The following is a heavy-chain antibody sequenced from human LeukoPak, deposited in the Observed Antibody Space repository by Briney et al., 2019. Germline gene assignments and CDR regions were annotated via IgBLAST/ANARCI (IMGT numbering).Heavy chain of an antibody. D-gene: IGHD2-2*01. CDR3: AGFEVGYCSSTSCYGIDY. V-gene: IGHV1-3*01. Sequence: ASVKVSCKASGYTFTSYAMHWVRQAPGQRLEWMGWINAGNGNTKYSQKFQGRVTITRDTSASTAYMELSSLRSEDTAVYYCAGFEVGYCSSTSCYGIDYWGQGTLVTVSS. J-gene: IGHJ4*02. CDR1: GYTFTSYA. CDR2: INAGNGNT.